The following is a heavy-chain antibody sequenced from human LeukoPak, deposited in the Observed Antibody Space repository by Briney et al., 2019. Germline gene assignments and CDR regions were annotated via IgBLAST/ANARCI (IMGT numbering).Heavy chain of an antibody. V-gene: IGHV3-21*01. CDR3: ARGIAARPSYFDY. CDR1: GFTFRSES. Sequence: GSLRLSCAASGFTFRSESRNWVRRAPGKGLEWVSSISSSSSYIYYSDSVKGRFTISRDNAKNSMYLKMSSLRDEDTAVYYCARGIAARPSYFDYWGQGTLVTVSS. D-gene: IGHD6-6*01. CDR2: ISSSSSYI. J-gene: IGHJ4*02.